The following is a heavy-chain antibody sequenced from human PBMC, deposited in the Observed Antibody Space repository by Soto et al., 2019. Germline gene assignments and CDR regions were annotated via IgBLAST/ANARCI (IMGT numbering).Heavy chain of an antibody. Sequence: GGSLRLSCVASGFTFTNAWMSWVRQAPGKGLEWVGRIKSKAGGGTTDYAAPVRGRFTMSRDDSKNALDLQMNSLKTEDTAVYYCTTNHFDWGQGTLVTVSS. V-gene: IGHV3-15*01. CDR2: IKSKAGGGTT. CDR3: TTNHFD. D-gene: IGHD3-3*02. J-gene: IGHJ4*02. CDR1: GFTFTNAW.